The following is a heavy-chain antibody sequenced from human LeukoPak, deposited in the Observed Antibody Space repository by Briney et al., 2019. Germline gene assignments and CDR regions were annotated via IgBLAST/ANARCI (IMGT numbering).Heavy chain of an antibody. D-gene: IGHD1-26*01. CDR3: AKDRNRGWEY. CDR2: ISSTGGTI. CDR1: GFTFSNYL. J-gene: IGHJ4*02. Sequence: GGSLRLSCVGSGFTFSNYLMNWVRQAPGKGLEWVSFISSTGGTIYYADSVKGRFTISRDNSKNTLYLQMNSLRAEDTAVYYCAKDRNRGWEYWGQGTLVTVSS. V-gene: IGHV3-NL1*01.